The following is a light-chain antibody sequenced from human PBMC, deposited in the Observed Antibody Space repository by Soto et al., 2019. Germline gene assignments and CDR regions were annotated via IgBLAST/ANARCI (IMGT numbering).Light chain of an antibody. V-gene: IGLV4-69*01. CDR1: SGHSSYA. CDR3: QAWVAGVHVV. CDR2: LNSDGSH. Sequence: QSVLTQSPSASASLGASVRITCTLDSGHSSYAIAWHQQQPEKGPRFLMKLNSDGSHKKGDGIPERFSGSSSGAERYLTISSLQSEDEADYYCQAWVAGVHVVFGGGTKVTVL. J-gene: IGLJ2*01.